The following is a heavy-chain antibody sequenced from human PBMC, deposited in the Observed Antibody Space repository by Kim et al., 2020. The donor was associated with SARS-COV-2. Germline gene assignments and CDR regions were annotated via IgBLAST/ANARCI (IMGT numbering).Heavy chain of an antibody. CDR3: ARGVVRGVISHANFDY. CDR1: GGSISSGGYY. D-gene: IGHD3-10*01. Sequence: SETLSLTCTVSGGSISSGGYYWSWIRQHPGKGLEWIGYIYYSGSTYYNPSLKSRVTISVDTSKNQFSLKLSSVTAADTAVYYCARGVVRGVISHANFDYWGQGTLVTVSS. CDR2: IYYSGST. J-gene: IGHJ4*02. V-gene: IGHV4-31*03.